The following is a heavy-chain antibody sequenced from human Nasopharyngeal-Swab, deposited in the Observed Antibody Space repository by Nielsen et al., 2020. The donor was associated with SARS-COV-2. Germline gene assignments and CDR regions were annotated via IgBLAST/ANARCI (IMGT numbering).Heavy chain of an antibody. D-gene: IGHD3-10*01. CDR3: ARDRGALNV. CDR1: GFTFSDYY. V-gene: IGHV3-11*06. Sequence: SLKISCAASGFTFSDYYMSWVRQAPGKGLEWISYISSSSRYINYADSVKGRFTISRDNAKNSLYLQMNSLRAEDTAVYYCARDRGALNVWGQGTTVTVSS. CDR2: ISSSSRYI. J-gene: IGHJ6*02.